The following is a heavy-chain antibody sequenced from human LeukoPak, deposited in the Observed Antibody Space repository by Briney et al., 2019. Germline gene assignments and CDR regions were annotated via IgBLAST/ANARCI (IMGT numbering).Heavy chain of an antibody. D-gene: IGHD6-13*01. Sequence: RTGGSLRLSCAASGFTFSYYAMSWVRQAPGKGLEWVSVISGSGGDTYYADSVKGRFTISRDNSKNTLYLQMNSLRAEDTAVYYCAKSGYSSSWSNAAVYNWFDPWGQGTLVTVSS. J-gene: IGHJ5*02. CDR3: AKSGYSSSWSNAAVYNWFDP. CDR2: ISGSGGDT. V-gene: IGHV3-23*01. CDR1: GFTFSYYA.